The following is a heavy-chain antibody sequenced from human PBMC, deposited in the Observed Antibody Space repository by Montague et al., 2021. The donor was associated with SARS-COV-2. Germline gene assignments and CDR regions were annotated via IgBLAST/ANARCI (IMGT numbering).Heavy chain of an antibody. D-gene: IGHD3-10*01. J-gene: IGHJ3*02. CDR2: IYYGGST. Sequence: TLSLTCTVSGGSISSGGYYWSWIRQHPGKGLEWIGYIYYGGSTYYNPSLKSRVTISVDTSKNQFSLKLSFVTAADTAVYYCARVDNLVQGVLPAEDAFDIWGQGTMVTVSS. CDR1: GGSISSGGYY. CDR3: ARVDNLVQGVLPAEDAFDI. V-gene: IGHV4-31*03.